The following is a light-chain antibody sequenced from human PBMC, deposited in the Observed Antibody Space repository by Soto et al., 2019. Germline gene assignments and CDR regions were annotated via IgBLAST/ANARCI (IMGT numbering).Light chain of an antibody. Sequence: QSVLTQPASVSGSPGQSITISCTGTSSDVGAYNYVSWYQQHPGKAPKLLIYEVTNRPFGVSNRFSGSKSGNTASLTIAGLQTEDEADYYCSSYTTGSTRIFGGGTKVTVL. CDR3: SSYTTGSTRI. V-gene: IGLV2-14*01. CDR1: SSDVGAYNY. J-gene: IGLJ2*01. CDR2: EVT.